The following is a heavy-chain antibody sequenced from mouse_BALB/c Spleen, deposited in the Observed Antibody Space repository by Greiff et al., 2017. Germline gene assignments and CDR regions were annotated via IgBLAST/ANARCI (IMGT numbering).Heavy chain of an antibody. CDR2: ISYSGST. CDR1: GYSITSDYA. J-gene: IGHJ4*01. Sequence: EVQLQQSGPGLVKPSQSLSLTCTVTGYSITSDYAWNWIRQFPGNKLEWMGYISYSGSTSYNPSLKSRISITRDTSKNQFFLQLNSVTTEDTATYYCARDGSREGAMDYWGQGTSVTVSS. V-gene: IGHV3-2*02. D-gene: IGHD1-1*01. CDR3: ARDGSREGAMDY.